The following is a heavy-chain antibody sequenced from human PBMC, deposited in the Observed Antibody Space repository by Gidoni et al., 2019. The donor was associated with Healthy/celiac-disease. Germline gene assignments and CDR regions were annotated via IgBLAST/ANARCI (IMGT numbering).Heavy chain of an antibody. J-gene: IGHJ5*02. Sequence: EVQLVESGGGLVQPGGSLKLSCAASGFPFSGSAMHWVRQASGKGLEWVGRIRSKANSYATAYAASVKGRFTISRDDSKNTAYVQMNSLKTEDTAVYYCTQQAFWSGYRTGWFDPWGQGTLVTVSS. CDR1: GFPFSGSA. V-gene: IGHV3-73*02. D-gene: IGHD3-3*01. CDR3: TQQAFWSGYRTGWFDP. CDR2: IRSKANSYAT.